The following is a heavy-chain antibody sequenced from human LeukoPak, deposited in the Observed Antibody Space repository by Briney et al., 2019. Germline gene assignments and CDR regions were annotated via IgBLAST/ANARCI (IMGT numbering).Heavy chain of an antibody. Sequence: SETLSLTCTVSGDSISSYYWSWIRQPPGKGLEWIGYIYHSGSTNYNPSLKSRVTISVDTSKNQFSLKLSSVTAADTAVYYCARQGGTGQWLVRGFDYWGQGTLVTVSS. V-gene: IGHV4-59*08. CDR1: GDSISSYY. CDR2: IYHSGST. CDR3: ARQGGTGQWLVRGFDY. D-gene: IGHD6-19*01. J-gene: IGHJ4*02.